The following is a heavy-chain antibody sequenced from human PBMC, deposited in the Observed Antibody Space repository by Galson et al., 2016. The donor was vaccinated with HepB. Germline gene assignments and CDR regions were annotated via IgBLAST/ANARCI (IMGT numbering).Heavy chain of an antibody. CDR3: AKVGPSCSSTRCSDYYFDY. Sequence: SLRLSCAGSGFTFSTYGIHWVRQAPGKGLEWVALISYDGSNRYYADSVKGRFTISRDNSKNTLYLQMNSLRAEDTAVYYCAKVGPSCSSTRCSDYYFDYWGQGTLVTVSS. J-gene: IGHJ4*02. CDR2: ISYDGSNR. CDR1: GFTFSTYG. D-gene: IGHD2-2*01. V-gene: IGHV3-30*18.